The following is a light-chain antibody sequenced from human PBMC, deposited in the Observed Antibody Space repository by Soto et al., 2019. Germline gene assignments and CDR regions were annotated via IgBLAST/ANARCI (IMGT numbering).Light chain of an antibody. CDR1: SSDVGGYNY. V-gene: IGLV2-14*01. Sequence: QSALTQPDSVSGSPVQSITISCTGTSSDVGGYNYVSWYQQHPGKSPKLRLYYVSNRPSGVSNRCSGSKSGNTAALTISGLQAEDESDYYCISYTSSSTLVFGTGTKLTVL. J-gene: IGLJ1*01. CDR2: YVS. CDR3: ISYTSSSTLV.